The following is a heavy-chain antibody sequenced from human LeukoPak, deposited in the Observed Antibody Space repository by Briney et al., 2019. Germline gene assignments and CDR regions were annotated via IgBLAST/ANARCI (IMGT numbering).Heavy chain of an antibody. CDR3: AIDAWELPLDAFDI. D-gene: IGHD1-26*01. Sequence: GGSLRLSYAPSGFTFSSYAMSWVRQAPGKGLEWVSYISSSGSTIYYADSVKGRFTISRDNAKNSLYLQMNSLRDEDTAVYYCAIDAWELPLDAFDIWGQGTMVTVSS. CDR1: GFTFSSYA. J-gene: IGHJ3*02. CDR2: ISSSGSTI. V-gene: IGHV3-48*02.